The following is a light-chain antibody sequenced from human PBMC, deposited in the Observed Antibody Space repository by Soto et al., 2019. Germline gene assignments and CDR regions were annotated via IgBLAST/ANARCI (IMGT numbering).Light chain of an antibody. V-gene: IGKV1-39*01. CDR2: AAS. CDR1: QSISSY. CDR3: QHYNSYSEA. J-gene: IGKJ1*01. Sequence: DIPITQYPTSLSASVGDRVTINCRASQSISSYLNWYQQKPGKAPKLLIYAASRLQSGVPSRFSGSGSGTEFTLTISSLQPDDFATYYCQHYNSYSEAFGQGTKVDIK.